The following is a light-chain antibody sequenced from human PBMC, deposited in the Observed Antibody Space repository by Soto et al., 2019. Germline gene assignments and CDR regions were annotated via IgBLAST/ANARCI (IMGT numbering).Light chain of an antibody. CDR1: SGSIASNY. CDR3: QSYDATNQV. Sequence: KFMLTQPHSVSESPGKTVIISCTRSSGSIASNYVQWYQQRPGSSPTTVIYEDNQRPSGVPDRFSGSIDSSTNSASLTISGLETEDEADYFCQSYDATNQVFGGGTQLTVL. CDR2: EDN. J-gene: IGLJ3*02. V-gene: IGLV6-57*01.